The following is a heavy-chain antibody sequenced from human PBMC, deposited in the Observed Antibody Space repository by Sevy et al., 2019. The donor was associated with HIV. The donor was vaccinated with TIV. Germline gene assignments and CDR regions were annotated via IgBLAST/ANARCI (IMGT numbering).Heavy chain of an antibody. Sequence: GGSLRLSCVASGFTFSSYWMSWVRQAPGKGLEWVANIKQDGSEKYYVDSVKGRFTISRDNAKNSLYLQMNSLRAEDTAVYYCARHRQWLDPTYMDVWGKGTTVTVSS. CDR2: IKQDGSEK. J-gene: IGHJ6*03. D-gene: IGHD6-19*01. V-gene: IGHV3-7*03. CDR1: GFTFSSYW. CDR3: ARHRQWLDPTYMDV.